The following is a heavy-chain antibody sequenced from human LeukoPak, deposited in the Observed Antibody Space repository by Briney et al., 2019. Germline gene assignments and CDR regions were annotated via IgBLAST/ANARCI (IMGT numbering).Heavy chain of an antibody. V-gene: IGHV5-10-1*01. CDR1: GYSFTSYC. CDR2: IDPSDSYT. Sequence: GESLKISCKGSGYSFTSYCIRWVRQMPGKGLEWMGRIDPSDSYTNYSPSFQGHVTISSDKSIHTAYLPWSRLPAYGTDTHYCARRGSIPMIVAPGYFDLWGRGTLVTVSS. CDR3: ARRGSIPMIVAPGYFDL. J-gene: IGHJ2*01. D-gene: IGHD3-22*01.